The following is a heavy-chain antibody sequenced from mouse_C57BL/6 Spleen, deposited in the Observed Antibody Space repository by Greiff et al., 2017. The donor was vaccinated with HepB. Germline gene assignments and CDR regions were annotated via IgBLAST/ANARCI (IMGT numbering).Heavy chain of an antibody. CDR3: ARSAYDGYYYWYFDV. Sequence: VQLQQPGTELVKPGASVKLSCKASGYTFTSYWMHWVKQRPGQGLEWIGNINPSNGGTNYNEKFKSKATLTVDKSSSTAYMQLSSLTSEDSAVYYCARSAYDGYYYWYFDVWGTGTTVTVSS. J-gene: IGHJ1*03. D-gene: IGHD2-3*01. V-gene: IGHV1-53*01. CDR1: GYTFTSYW. CDR2: INPSNGGT.